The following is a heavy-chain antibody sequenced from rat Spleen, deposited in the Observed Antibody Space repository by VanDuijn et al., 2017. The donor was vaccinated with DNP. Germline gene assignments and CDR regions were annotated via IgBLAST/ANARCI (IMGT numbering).Heavy chain of an antibody. J-gene: IGHJ2*01. CDR1: GFTFSSFP. Sequence: EVQLVESGGGLVQPGRSMKLSCAASGFTFSSFPMAWVSQAPTKGLEWVATISTSGGSTYYRDSVKGRFTIYRDNAKRTLYLQMNSLRSEDTATYYCTRGDYWGQGVMVTVSS. V-gene: IGHV5-46*01. CDR2: ISTSGGST. CDR3: TRGDY.